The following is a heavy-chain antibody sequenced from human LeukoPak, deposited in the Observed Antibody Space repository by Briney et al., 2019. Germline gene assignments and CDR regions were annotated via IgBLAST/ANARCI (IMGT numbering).Heavy chain of an antibody. CDR1: GYTFTSYY. CDR3: ARGRGSGSYYMANYYYYYGMDV. Sequence: ASVKVSCKASGYTFTSYYMHWVRQAPGQGLEWMGIINPSGGSTNYAQKFQGRVTITADESTSTAYMELSSLRSEDTAVYYCARGRGSGSYYMANYYYYYGMDVWGKGTTVTVSS. CDR2: INPSGGST. V-gene: IGHV1-46*01. D-gene: IGHD3-10*01. J-gene: IGHJ6*04.